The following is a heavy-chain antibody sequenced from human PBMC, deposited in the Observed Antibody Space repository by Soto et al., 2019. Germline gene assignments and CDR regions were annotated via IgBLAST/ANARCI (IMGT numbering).Heavy chain of an antibody. J-gene: IGHJ6*02. V-gene: IGHV3-13*01. CDR3: ARGADFWSGSRYYHYAYDLDV. CDR2: LGVAGNT. D-gene: IGHD3-3*01. Sequence: EVQLVESGGGLVQPGGSLTLSCAAYGYNLRADDMHWVRQVKGKGLEWVSALGVAGNTFESASVKGRFTISRENAKNSMYLQMKSLRAGDTAVYFCARGADFWSGSRYYHYAYDLDVWGHGTTVTISS. CDR1: GYNLRADD.